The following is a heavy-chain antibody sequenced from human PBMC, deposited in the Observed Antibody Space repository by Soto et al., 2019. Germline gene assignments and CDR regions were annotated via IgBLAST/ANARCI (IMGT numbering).Heavy chain of an antibody. J-gene: IGHJ6*03. CDR2: IDKVGTDS. D-gene: IGHD3-10*01. CDR3: ARGWFGPDV. CDR1: EFTFSGRS. Sequence: EVQLVESGGGLVQPGGSLRLSCAASEFTFSGRSVHWVRQAPGKGLVWVSGIDKVGTDSTYADSVKGRFTSSRANAQNTVYLQMNSRRDEDTAVYYCARGWFGPDVWGKGTTVTVSS. V-gene: IGHV3-74*01.